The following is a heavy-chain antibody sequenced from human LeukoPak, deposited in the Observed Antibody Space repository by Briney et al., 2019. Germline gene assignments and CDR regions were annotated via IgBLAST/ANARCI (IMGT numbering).Heavy chain of an antibody. CDR1: GFIFSNYA. CDR3: ANSRGYGSGNL. J-gene: IGHJ4*02. CDR2: VSGSGDRT. D-gene: IGHD3-10*01. Sequence: GGSLRLSCAASGFIFSNYAMSWVRQAPGKGLEWISAVSGSGDRTYYAGSVKGRFTISRDNSKNIVYLRMNSLRAEDTAVYFCANSRGYGSGNLWGQGTLVTVSS. V-gene: IGHV3-23*01.